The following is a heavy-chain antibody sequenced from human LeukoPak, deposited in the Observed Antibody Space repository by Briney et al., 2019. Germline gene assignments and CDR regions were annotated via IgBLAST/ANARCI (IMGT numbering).Heavy chain of an antibody. CDR2: INPNGGVT. J-gene: IGHJ4*02. CDR3: ARITMLRGVTNDY. Sequence: GASVKVSCKASGYTFSDYFVHWVRQAPGQGLEWVGLINPNGGVTHYAQKFQGRVTVTRDLSTNTVYMELSSLTSEDTALYCCARITMLRGVTNDYWGQGTLVTVSS. D-gene: IGHD3-10*01. CDR1: GYTFSDYF. V-gene: IGHV1-46*01.